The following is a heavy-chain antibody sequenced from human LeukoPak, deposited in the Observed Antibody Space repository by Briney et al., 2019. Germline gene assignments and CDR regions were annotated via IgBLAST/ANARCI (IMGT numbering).Heavy chain of an antibody. CDR1: GFSISSSSNY. CDR2: IYDSRST. Sequence: SETLSLTCTASGFSISSSSNYWVWLPQPPGKGLDWIMSIYDSRSTYYNSSLSRLVTITVDTSKNQFSLNLRSVTAAETAVYYCASLTYYYGWGSHKKAFDIWGQGTMVTVSS. D-gene: IGHD3-10*01. V-gene: IGHV4-39*01. CDR3: ASLTYYYGWGSHKKAFDI. J-gene: IGHJ3*02.